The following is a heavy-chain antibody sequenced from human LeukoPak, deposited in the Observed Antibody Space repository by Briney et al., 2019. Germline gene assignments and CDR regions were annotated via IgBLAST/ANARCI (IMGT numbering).Heavy chain of an antibody. Sequence: PSETLSLTCTVSGGSISSSSYYWGWIRQPPGKGLEWIGSIYYSGSTYYHPSLKSRVAISVDTSKNQFSLKLSSVTAADTAVYYCARHKITIFGVVIIEYFQHWGQGTLVTVSS. CDR2: IYYSGST. CDR1: GGSISSSSYY. J-gene: IGHJ1*01. D-gene: IGHD3-3*01. CDR3: ARHKITIFGVVIIEYFQH. V-gene: IGHV4-39*01.